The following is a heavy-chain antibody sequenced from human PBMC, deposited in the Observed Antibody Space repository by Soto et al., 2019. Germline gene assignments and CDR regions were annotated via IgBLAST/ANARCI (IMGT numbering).Heavy chain of an antibody. D-gene: IGHD3-10*01. V-gene: IGHV4-30-4*01. J-gene: IGHJ6*02. CDR3: ASLSMVRGVLYGMDV. CDR1: GGSISSGDYY. CDR2: VYYSGST. Sequence: QVQLQESGPGLVKPSQTLSLTCTVSGGSISSGDYYWSWIRQPPGKGLEWIGYVYYSGSTYYNPSLKCRVTISVETSKNQFSLKLSSVTAADTAVYYCASLSMVRGVLYGMDVWGQGTTVTVSS.